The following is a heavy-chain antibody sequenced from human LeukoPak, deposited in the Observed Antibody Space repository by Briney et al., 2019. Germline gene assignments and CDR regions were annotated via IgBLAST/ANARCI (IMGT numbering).Heavy chain of an antibody. CDR3: AKDWVLRITMIVPYLGYFDY. Sequence: SVKVSCKASGGTFSSYAISWVRQAPGQGLEWMGGIIPIFGTANYAQKFQGRVTITTDESTSTAYMELSSLRSEDTAVYYCAKDWVLRITMIVPYLGYFDYWGQGTLVTVSS. D-gene: IGHD3-22*01. V-gene: IGHV1-69*05. CDR2: IIPIFGTA. J-gene: IGHJ4*02. CDR1: GGTFSSYA.